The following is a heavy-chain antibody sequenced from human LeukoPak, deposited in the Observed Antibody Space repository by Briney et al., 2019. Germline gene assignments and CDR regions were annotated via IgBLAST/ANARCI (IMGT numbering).Heavy chain of an antibody. D-gene: IGHD3-10*01. CDR3: ARQSRDGSKTRGYYFDY. CDR2: IYPADSDT. V-gene: IGHV5-51*01. CDR1: GYIFVNYW. Sequence: GESLKISCQVSGYIFVNYWIGWVRQMPGKGLESMGIIYPADSDTTYSPSFQGQVTISADKSIGTVYLQWSSLKASDTAMYYCARQSRDGSKTRGYYFDYWGQGTLVTVSS. J-gene: IGHJ4*02.